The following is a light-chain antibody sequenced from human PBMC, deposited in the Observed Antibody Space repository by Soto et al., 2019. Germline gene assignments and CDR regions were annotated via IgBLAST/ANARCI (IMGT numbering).Light chain of an antibody. CDR3: QQYSSYPWT. CDR2: GAS. CDR1: QSISSR. Sequence: DIQMTQSPSTLSASVGDRVTITCRASQSISSRLAWFQQRPGRAPNLLIYGASTAETGVPSRFSGSESGTEFTLTISSLQPDDFATYYCQQYSSYPWTFGQGTKVEIK. J-gene: IGKJ1*01. V-gene: IGKV1-5*03.